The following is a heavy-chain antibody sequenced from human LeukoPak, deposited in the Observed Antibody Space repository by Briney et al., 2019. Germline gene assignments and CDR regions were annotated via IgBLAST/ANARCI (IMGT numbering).Heavy chain of an antibody. D-gene: IGHD2-2*01. CDR3: ASLRDIVVVPAAPFDP. CDR2: IIPIFGTA. CDR1: GGTFISYA. V-gene: IGHV1-69*13. J-gene: IGHJ5*02. Sequence: SVKVSCKASGGTFISYAISWVRQAPGQGLEWMGGIIPIFGTANYAQKFQGRVTITADESTSTAYMELSSLRSEDTAVYYCASLRDIVVVPAAPFDPWGQGTLVTVSS.